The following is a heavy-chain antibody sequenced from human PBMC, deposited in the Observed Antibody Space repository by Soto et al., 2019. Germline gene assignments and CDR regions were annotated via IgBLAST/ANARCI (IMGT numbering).Heavy chain of an antibody. D-gene: IGHD3-10*01. J-gene: IGHJ4*02. V-gene: IGHV1-69*02. CDR1: GGTFSSYT. CDR2: IIPILGIA. CDR3: AVVRGVTGFDY. Sequence: QVQLVQSGAEVKKPGSSVKVSCKASGGTFSSYTISWVRQAPGQGLEWMGRIIPILGIANYAQKFQGRVTITADKSTSTASMELSSMRSEDTAVYYCAVVRGVTGFDYWGQGTLVTVSS.